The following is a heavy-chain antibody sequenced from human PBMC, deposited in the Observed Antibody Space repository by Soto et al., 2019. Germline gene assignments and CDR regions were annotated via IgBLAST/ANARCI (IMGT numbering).Heavy chain of an antibody. CDR1: GGSISSSSYN. V-gene: IGHV4-39*01. CDR2: IYYSGST. CDR3: ARRHDYYYYMDV. Sequence: QLQLQESGPGLVKPSETLSLTCTVSGGSISSSSYNWGWIRQPPGKGLGWIGSIYYSGSTYYNPSLKSRVTISVDTSKNQFSLKLSSVTAADTAVYYCARRHDYYYYMDVWGKGTTVTVSS. J-gene: IGHJ6*03.